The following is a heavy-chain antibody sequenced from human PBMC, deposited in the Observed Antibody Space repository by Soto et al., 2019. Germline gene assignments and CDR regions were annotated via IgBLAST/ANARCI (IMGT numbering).Heavy chain of an antibody. CDR2: TRNKANGDTT. V-gene: IGHV3-72*01. Sequence: EVQLVESGGGLVQPGGSLRLSCAASGFTFSDYYMDWVRQVPGKGLELVGRTRNKANGDTTEYAASVKGRFIVSRDESKNSLYLQMNSLTPEDTAVFYCARARAGWYFGLWGGGTLVTVSS. CDR1: GFTFSDYY. J-gene: IGHJ2*01. CDR3: ARARAGWYFGL. D-gene: IGHD3-10*01.